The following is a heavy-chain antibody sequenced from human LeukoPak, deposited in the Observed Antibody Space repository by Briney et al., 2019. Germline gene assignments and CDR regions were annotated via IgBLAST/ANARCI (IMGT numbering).Heavy chain of an antibody. CDR3: ARRYYDFWSGYYIRPDYYYYGMDV. CDR1: GGSISSYY. J-gene: IGHJ6*02. Sequence: SETLSLTCTVSGGSISSYYWSWIRQPPGKGLEWIGYIYYSGSTNYNPSLKSRVTISVDTSKNQFSLKLSSVTAVDTAVYYCARRYYDFWSGYYIRPDYYYYGMDVWGQGTTVTVSS. D-gene: IGHD3-3*01. CDR2: IYYSGST. V-gene: IGHV4-59*12.